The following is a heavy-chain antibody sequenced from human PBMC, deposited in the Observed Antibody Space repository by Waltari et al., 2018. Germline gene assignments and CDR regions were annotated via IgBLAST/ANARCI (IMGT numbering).Heavy chain of an antibody. D-gene: IGHD3-10*01. Sequence: QVQLVQSGAEVKKPGASVQVSCQASGYTFTSYYMDWVRQAPGQGLEWMGIINPSGGSTSYAQKFQGRVTMTRDTSTSTVYMELSSLRSEDTAVYYCAREQGFGEPEGDYWGQGTLVTVSS. CDR3: AREQGFGEPEGDY. CDR1: GYTFTSYY. J-gene: IGHJ4*02. CDR2: INPSGGST. V-gene: IGHV1-46*01.